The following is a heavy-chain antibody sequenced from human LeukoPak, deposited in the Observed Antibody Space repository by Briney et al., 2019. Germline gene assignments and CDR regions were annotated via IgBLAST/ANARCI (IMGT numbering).Heavy chain of an antibody. Sequence: SETLSLTCTVSGGSISSGGYYWSWIRQHPGKGLEWIGYIYYSGSTYYNPSLKSRATISVDTSKNQFSLKLSSVTAADTAVYYCASSADYYDSSSHAFDIWGQGTMVTVSS. V-gene: IGHV4-31*03. D-gene: IGHD3-22*01. CDR2: IYYSGST. J-gene: IGHJ3*02. CDR1: GGSISSGGYY. CDR3: ASSADYYDSSSHAFDI.